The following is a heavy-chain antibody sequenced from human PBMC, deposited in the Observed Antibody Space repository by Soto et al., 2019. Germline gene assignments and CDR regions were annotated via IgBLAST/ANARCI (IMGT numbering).Heavy chain of an antibody. CDR1: GGTFSSYS. V-gene: IGHV1-69*13. CDR2: IIPIFGTA. D-gene: IGHD2-15*01. CDR3: ASGPSGVAATRI. J-gene: IGHJ3*02. Sequence: SVKVSCKASGGTFSSYSICWVRQAPGQGLEWMGGIIPIFGTANYAQKFQGRVTITADESTSTAYMELSSLRSEDTAVYYCASGPSGVAATRIWGQGTMVTVSS.